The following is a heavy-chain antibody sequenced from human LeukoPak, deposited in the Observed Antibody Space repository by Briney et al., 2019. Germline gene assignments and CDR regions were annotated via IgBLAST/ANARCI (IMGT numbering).Heavy chain of an antibody. D-gene: IGHD1-1*01. CDR1: GFTFDDYA. CDR3: GRYLRSTSGSI. J-gene: IGHJ4*02. Sequence: PGGSLRLSCAASGFTFDDYAMHWVRQAPGKGLEWVSGISSNSGTIGYADSVKGRLTISRDNAKNSLYLQMNSLRADDTAVYHCGRYLRSTSGSIWGQGTLVTVS. CDR2: ISSNSGTI. V-gene: IGHV3-9*01.